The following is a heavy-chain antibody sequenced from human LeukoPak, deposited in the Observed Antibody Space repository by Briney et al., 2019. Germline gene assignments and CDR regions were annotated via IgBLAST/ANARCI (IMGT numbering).Heavy chain of an antibody. Sequence: GGSLRLSCAASGFTFSSHWMSWVRQAAGKGVEWVANINKDGSDKYYVDSVKGRFTISRDNAKNSLYLQMNSLRAEDTALYYCARDPSGYDYWGQGTLVTVSS. CDR2: INKDGSDK. CDR1: GFTFSSHW. D-gene: IGHD3-22*01. V-gene: IGHV3-7*01. CDR3: ARDPSGYDY. J-gene: IGHJ4*02.